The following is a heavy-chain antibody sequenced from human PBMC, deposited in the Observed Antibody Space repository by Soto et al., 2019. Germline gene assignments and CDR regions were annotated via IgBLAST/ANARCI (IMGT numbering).Heavy chain of an antibody. Sequence: QVQLVQSGAEVKKPGSSVKVSCKASGGTFTSYAISWVRQAPGQGLEWGGGIIPIFGTADYAQKFQGRVTITADESTSTAYMELSSLRSEDTAVYYCATMKGGYHSYYYGMDVWGQGTTVTVSS. V-gene: IGHV1-69*12. J-gene: IGHJ6*02. D-gene: IGHD3-16*02. CDR3: ATMKGGYHSYYYGMDV. CDR1: GGTFTSYA. CDR2: IIPIFGTA.